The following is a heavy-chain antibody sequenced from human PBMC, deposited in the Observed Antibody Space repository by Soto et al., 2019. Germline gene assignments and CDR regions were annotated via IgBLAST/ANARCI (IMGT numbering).Heavy chain of an antibody. Sequence: EVQLVESGGGSVPPGGSLRLSCAASGFTFSSYEMNWVRQAPGKGLEWVSYITPSGHTIYYSDSVKGRFTISRDNAKNSVYLQMNNLRAEDTAVYFCARGEWLLDLWGQGTLVTVSS. D-gene: IGHD3-3*01. CDR2: ITPSGHTI. CDR1: GFTFSSYE. CDR3: ARGEWLLDL. V-gene: IGHV3-48*03. J-gene: IGHJ5*02.